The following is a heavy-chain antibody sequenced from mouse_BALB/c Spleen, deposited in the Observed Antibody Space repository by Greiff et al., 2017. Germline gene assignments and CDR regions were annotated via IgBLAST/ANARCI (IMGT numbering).Heavy chain of an antibody. Sequence: EVKLQESGPELMKPGASVKISCKASGYSFTSYYMHWVKQSHGKSLEWIGYIDPFNGGTSYNQKFKGKATLTVDKSSSTAYMHLSSLTSEDSAVYYCARKVIYDWYFDVWGAGTTVTVSS. V-gene: IGHV1S135*01. J-gene: IGHJ1*01. CDR1: GYSFTSYY. CDR3: ARKVIYDWYFDV. CDR2: IDPFNGGT. D-gene: IGHD2-3*01.